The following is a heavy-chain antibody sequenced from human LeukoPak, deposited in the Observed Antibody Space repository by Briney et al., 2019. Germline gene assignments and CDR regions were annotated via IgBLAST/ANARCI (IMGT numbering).Heavy chain of an antibody. CDR2: ISWNSGSI. CDR1: GFTFDDYA. Sequence: GRSLRLSCAASGFTFDDYAMHWVRQAPGKGLEWVSGISWNSGSIGYADSVRGRFTISRDNAENSLYLQINSLRAEDTALYYCAKGANYGSPNRYYFDYWGQGTLVTVSS. D-gene: IGHD3-10*01. CDR3: AKGANYGSPNRYYFDY. J-gene: IGHJ4*02. V-gene: IGHV3-9*01.